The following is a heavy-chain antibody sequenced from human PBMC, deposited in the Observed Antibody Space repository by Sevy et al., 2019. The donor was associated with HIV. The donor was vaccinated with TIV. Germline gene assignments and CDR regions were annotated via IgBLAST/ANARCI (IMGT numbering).Heavy chain of an antibody. J-gene: IGHJ5*02. Sequence: GGSLRLSCAASGFTFSSYSMNWVRQAPGKGLEWVSYISSSSSTIYYADSVKGRFTISRDNAKNSLYLQMNSLRAEDTAVYYCAREGSSKYNWFDPWGQGTLVTVSS. CDR2: ISSSSSTI. CDR3: AREGSSKYNWFDP. CDR1: GFTFSSYS. D-gene: IGHD6-13*01. V-gene: IGHV3-48*01.